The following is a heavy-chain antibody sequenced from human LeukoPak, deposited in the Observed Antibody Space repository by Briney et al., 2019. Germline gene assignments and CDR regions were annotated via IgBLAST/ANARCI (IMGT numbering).Heavy chain of an antibody. CDR1: GASISSGGYY. CDR2: IYYGGST. D-gene: IGHD3-22*01. CDR3: TRAGHLYDSSGYSPLDY. J-gene: IGHJ4*02. Sequence: SETLSLTCTVSGASISSGGYYWSWIRQHPGKGLEWIGYIYYGGSTYYNPSLKSRITISVDTSKNQFSLELSSVTAADTAVYYCTRAGHLYDSSGYSPLDYWGQGTLVTVSS. V-gene: IGHV4-31*03.